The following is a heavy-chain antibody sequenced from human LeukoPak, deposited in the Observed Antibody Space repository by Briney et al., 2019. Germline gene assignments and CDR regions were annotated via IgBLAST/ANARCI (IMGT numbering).Heavy chain of an antibody. J-gene: IGHJ4*02. CDR2: IRSKANSYAT. CDR3: TSQGIAVAGVDY. V-gene: IGHV3-73*01. CDR1: GFTFSGSA. Sequence: GGSLRLSCAASGFTFSGSAMHWVRQASGKGLEWVGRIRSKANSYATAYAASVKGRFTISRDDSKNTAYLQMNSLKTEDTAVYYCTSQGIAVAGVDYWGQGTLVTVSS. D-gene: IGHD6-19*01.